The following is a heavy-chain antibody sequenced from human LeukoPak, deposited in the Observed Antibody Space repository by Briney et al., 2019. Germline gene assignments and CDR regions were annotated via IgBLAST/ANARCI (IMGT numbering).Heavy chain of an antibody. CDR3: AREHSGDYGPDAIDI. J-gene: IGHJ3*02. Sequence: PGGSLRLSCAASGFTFSDYYMSWVRQAPGKGLEWVSVIYSGGSTYYADSVKGRFTISRDNSKNTLYLQMNSLRAEDTAVYYCAREHSGDYGPDAIDIWGQGTIVTVSS. V-gene: IGHV3-53*01. CDR1: GFTFSDYY. CDR2: IYSGGST. D-gene: IGHD4-17*01.